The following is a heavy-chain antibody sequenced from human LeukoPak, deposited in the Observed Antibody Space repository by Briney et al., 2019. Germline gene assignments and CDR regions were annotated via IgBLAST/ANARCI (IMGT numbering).Heavy chain of an antibody. Sequence: PSETLSLTCTVSGGSISSYYWSWIRQPPGKGLEWIGYIYYSGSTNYNPSLKSRVTISVDASKNQFSLKLSSVTAADTAVYYCARVPQLDYCSSTSCYTGGYYFDYWGQGTLVTVSS. V-gene: IGHV4-59*01. D-gene: IGHD2-2*02. CDR2: IYYSGST. CDR1: GGSISSYY. J-gene: IGHJ4*02. CDR3: ARVPQLDYCSSTSCYTGGYYFDY.